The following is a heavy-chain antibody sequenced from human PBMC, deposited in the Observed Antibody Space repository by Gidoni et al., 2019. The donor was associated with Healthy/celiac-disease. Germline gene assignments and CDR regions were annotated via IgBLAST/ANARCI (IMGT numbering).Heavy chain of an antibody. CDR2: ISYDGSNK. Sequence: QVQLVESGGGVVQPGRSLRLSCAAPGFTFSSYGMHWVRQAPGKGLEWVAVISYDGSNKYYADSVKGRFTISRDNSKNTLYLQMNSLRAEDTAVYYCAKSQDDYSNYEPRFDYWGQGTLVTVSS. J-gene: IGHJ4*02. CDR3: AKSQDDYSNYEPRFDY. V-gene: IGHV3-30*18. D-gene: IGHD4-4*01. CDR1: GFTFSSYG.